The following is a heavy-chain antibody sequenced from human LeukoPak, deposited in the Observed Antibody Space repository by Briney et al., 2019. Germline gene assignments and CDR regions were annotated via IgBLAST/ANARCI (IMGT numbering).Heavy chain of an antibody. Sequence: PSETLSLTCTVSGGSISSSSYYWGWIRQPPGKGLEWIGSIYYSGSTYYNPSLKSRVTISVDTSKNQFSLKLSSVTAADTAVYYCATLERDDFWSKGGFVDYWGQGTLVTVSS. CDR3: ATLERDDFWSKGGFVDY. CDR2: IYYSGST. D-gene: IGHD3-3*01. V-gene: IGHV4-39*01. J-gene: IGHJ4*02. CDR1: GGSISSSSYY.